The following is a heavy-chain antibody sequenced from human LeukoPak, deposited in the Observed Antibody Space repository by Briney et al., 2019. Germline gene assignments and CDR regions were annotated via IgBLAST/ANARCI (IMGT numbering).Heavy chain of an antibody. V-gene: IGHV2-5*02. J-gene: IGHJ5*02. D-gene: IGHD3-16*01. CDR2: IYWDDDK. Sequence: ALIYWDDDKRYSPSLKSRLTITKDTSKNQVVLTMTNMDPVDTATYYCAHRPSMALYNWFDPWGQGTLVTVSS. CDR3: AHRPSMALYNWFDP.